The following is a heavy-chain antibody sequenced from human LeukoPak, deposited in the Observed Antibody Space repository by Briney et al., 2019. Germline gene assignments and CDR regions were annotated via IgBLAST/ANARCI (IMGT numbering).Heavy chain of an antibody. Sequence: GSLRLSFAASGFPFSSYSMNWVRQAPGKGLEWVSSISSSSSYIYYADSVEGRFTISRDNAKSSLYLQMNSLRAEDTAVYYCARDSCSSTSCYFDYWGQGTLVTVSS. J-gene: IGHJ4*02. D-gene: IGHD2-2*01. CDR3: ARDSCSSTSCYFDY. CDR2: ISSSSSYI. V-gene: IGHV3-21*01. CDR1: GFPFSSYS.